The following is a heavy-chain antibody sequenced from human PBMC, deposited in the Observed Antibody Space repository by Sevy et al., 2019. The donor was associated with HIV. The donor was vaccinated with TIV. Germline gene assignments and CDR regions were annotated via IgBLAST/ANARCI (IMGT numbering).Heavy chain of an antibody. CDR3: ASSLYSNYESESDY. Sequence: ASVKVSCKASGYAFTSYAMNWVRQAAGQGLEWMGWINTNTGNPTYAQGFTGRFVFSLDTSVSTAYLQISSLKAEDTAVYYCASSLYSNYESESDYWGQGTLVTVSS. V-gene: IGHV7-4-1*02. J-gene: IGHJ4*02. D-gene: IGHD4-4*01. CDR2: INTNTGNP. CDR1: GYAFTSYA.